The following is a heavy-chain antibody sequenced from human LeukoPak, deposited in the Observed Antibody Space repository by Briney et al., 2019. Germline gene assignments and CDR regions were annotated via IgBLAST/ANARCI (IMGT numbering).Heavy chain of an antibody. CDR1: GGTFSSYA. V-gene: IGHV1-69*05. J-gene: IGHJ3*02. CDR3: ARYESGPNDAFDI. D-gene: IGHD2-15*01. CDR2: IIPIFGTA. Sequence: SVKVSCKASGGTFSSYAISWVRQAPGQGLEWMGGIIPIFGTANYAQKFQGRVTITTDESTSTAYMELSSLRSEDTAVYYCARYESGPNDAFDIWGQGTMVTVSS.